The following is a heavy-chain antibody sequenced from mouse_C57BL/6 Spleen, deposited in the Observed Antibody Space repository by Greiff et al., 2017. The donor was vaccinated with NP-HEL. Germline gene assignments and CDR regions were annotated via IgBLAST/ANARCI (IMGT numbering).Heavy chain of an antibody. J-gene: IGHJ2*01. CDR3: ARSGDYDYFDY. CDR1: GYTFTSYW. CDR2: IDPSDSYT. D-gene: IGHD2-4*01. V-gene: IGHV1-69*01. Sequence: VKLQQPGAELVMPGASVKLSCKASGYTFTSYWMHWVKQRPGQGLEWIGEIDPSDSYTNYNQKFKGKSTLTVDKSSSTAYMQLSSLTSEDSAVYYCARSGDYDYFDYWGQGTTLTVSS.